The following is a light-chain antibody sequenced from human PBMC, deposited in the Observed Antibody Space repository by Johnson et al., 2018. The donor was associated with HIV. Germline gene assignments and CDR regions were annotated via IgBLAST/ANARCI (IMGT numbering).Light chain of an antibody. V-gene: IGLV1-51*02. CDR2: ENT. CDR1: SSNIGNNY. J-gene: IGLJ1*01. Sequence: QSMLTQPPSVSAAPGQKVTISCSGSSSNIGNNYVSWYRQLPGTAPKLLIYENTQRPSGIPDRFSGYKSGTSATLGITGLQTGDEADYYCGTWDTSLSAGGVFGSGTKVTVL. CDR3: GTWDTSLSAGGV.